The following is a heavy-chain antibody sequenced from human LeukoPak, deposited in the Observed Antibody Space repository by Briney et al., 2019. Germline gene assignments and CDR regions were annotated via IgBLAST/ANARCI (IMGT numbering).Heavy chain of an antibody. CDR2: IKSKTDGGTT. CDR3: ARDPRGEYCTNGVCSKTTPQIFQH. CDR1: GFTFSNNW. Sequence: GGSLRLSCAASGFTFSNNWMTWVRQAPGKGLEWVGRIKSKTDGGTTDYAAPVKGRFTISRDNARNSLYLQMNSLRAEDTAVYYCARDPRGEYCTNGVCSKTTPQIFQHWGQGTLVTVSS. D-gene: IGHD2-8*01. J-gene: IGHJ1*01. V-gene: IGHV3-15*01.